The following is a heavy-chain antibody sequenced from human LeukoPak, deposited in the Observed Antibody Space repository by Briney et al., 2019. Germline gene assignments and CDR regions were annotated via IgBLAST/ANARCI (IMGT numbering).Heavy chain of an antibody. J-gene: IGHJ4*02. CDR1: GYTFTDYY. Sequence: ASVKVSCKVSGYTFTDYYMHWVQQAPGKGLEWMGLVDPEDGETIYAEKFQGRVTITADTSTDTAYMELSSLRSEDTAVYYCVTYPESGSHEAGDYWDQGTLVTVSS. V-gene: IGHV1-69-2*01. D-gene: IGHD1-26*01. CDR2: VDPEDGET. CDR3: VTYPESGSHEAGDY.